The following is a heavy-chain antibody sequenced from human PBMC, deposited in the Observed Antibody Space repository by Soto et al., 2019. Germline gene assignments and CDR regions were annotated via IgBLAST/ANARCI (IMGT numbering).Heavy chain of an antibody. D-gene: IGHD4-17*01. J-gene: IGHJ4*02. CDR1: GGSISSSSYY. CDR2: IYYSGST. CDR3: ARRGIYGDTSDY. Sequence: SETLSLTCTVSGGSISSSSYYWCWIRHPPGKGLEWIGSIYYSGSTYYNPSLKSRVTISVDTSKNQFSLKLSSVTAANTAVYYCARRGIYGDTSDYWGQGTLVTVSS. V-gene: IGHV4-39*01.